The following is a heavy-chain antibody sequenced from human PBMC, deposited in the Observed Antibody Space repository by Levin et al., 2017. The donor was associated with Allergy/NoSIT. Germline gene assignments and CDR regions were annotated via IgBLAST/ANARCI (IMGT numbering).Heavy chain of an antibody. J-gene: IGHJ4*02. CDR2: VASDGSNK. CDR3: ATESEIAVGDD. V-gene: IGHV3-30*03. Sequence: SCAASGFTFSNYDMHWVRQAPGKGLEWVAVVASDGSNKYYADSVQGRFTISRDNSKNTLYLQMNSLRAEDTAVYYCATESEIAVGDDWGQGTLVTVSS. D-gene: IGHD6-19*01. CDR1: GFTFSNYD.